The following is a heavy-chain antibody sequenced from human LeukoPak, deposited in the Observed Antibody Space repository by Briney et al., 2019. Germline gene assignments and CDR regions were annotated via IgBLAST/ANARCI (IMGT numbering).Heavy chain of an antibody. CDR1: GGSFSGYY. V-gene: IGHV4-34*01. CDR3: AVALWFGELS. CDR2: INHSGST. D-gene: IGHD3-10*01. Sequence: SETLSLTCAVYGGSFSGYYWSWIRQPPGKGLEWIGEINHSGSTNYNPSLKSRVTISVDTSKNQFSLKLSSVTAADTAVYYCAVALWFGELSWGQGTLVTVSS. J-gene: IGHJ4*02.